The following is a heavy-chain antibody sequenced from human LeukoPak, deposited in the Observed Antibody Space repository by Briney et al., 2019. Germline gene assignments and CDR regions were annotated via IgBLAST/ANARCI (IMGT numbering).Heavy chain of an antibody. CDR3: ARGSPLMAGIYNFDY. Sequence: ETLSLTCSVSSGSISGYYWNWIRQPPGKGLEWIGQIFYSGSTTYNPSLKSPVTISVDTSKNQFSLKVRSVTAADTAVYYCARGSPLMAGIYNFDYWGQGRLVTVSS. CDR1: SGSISGYY. CDR2: IFYSGST. J-gene: IGHJ4*02. V-gene: IGHV4-59*01. D-gene: IGHD6-19*01.